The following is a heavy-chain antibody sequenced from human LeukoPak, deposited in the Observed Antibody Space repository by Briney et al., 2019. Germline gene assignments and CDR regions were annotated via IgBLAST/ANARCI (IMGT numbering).Heavy chain of an antibody. D-gene: IGHD6-19*01. CDR1: GYTFTGYY. CDR2: INPNSGGT. CDR3: ARDRVGYSSGWSAAY. V-gene: IGHV1-2*02. Sequence: ASVNVSCKASGYTFTGYYMHWVRQAPGQGLEGMGWINPNSGGTNYAQKFQGRVTMTRDTSISTAYMELSRLRSDDTAVYYCARDRVGYSSGWSAAYWGQGTLVTVSS. J-gene: IGHJ4*02.